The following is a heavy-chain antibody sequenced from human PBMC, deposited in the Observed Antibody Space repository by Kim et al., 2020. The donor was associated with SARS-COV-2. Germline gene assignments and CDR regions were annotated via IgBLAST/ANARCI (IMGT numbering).Heavy chain of an antibody. Sequence: SETLSLTCTVSGGSISSYYWSWIRQPPGKGLEWIGYIYYSGSTNYNPSLKSRVTISVDTSKNQFSLKLSSVTAADTAVYYCAGIQLWSAPYYYYGMDVWG. V-gene: IGHV4-59*13. J-gene: IGHJ6*01. CDR2: IYYSGST. D-gene: IGHD5-18*01. CDR3: AGIQLWSAPYYYYGMDV. CDR1: GGSISSYY.